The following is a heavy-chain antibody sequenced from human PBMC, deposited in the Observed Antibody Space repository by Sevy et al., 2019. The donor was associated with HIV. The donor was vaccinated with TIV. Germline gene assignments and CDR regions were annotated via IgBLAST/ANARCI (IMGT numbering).Heavy chain of an antibody. CDR3: ASDSTTRPRVLDY. CDR1: GGSFSSYF. D-gene: IGHD6-6*01. J-gene: IGHJ4*02. V-gene: IGHV4-59*01. Sequence: SETLSLTCRVSGGSFSSYFWTWVRQSPGKGLEWIGNIYFTGNTDYSPSLKSRVTLSLDTSKSHCYLTLRSVTAADTAIDFWASDSTTRPRVLDYWGQGTLVTVS. CDR2: IYFTGNT.